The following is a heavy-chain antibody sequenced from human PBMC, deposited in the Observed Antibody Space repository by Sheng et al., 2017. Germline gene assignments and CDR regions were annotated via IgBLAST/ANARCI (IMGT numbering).Heavy chain of an antibody. CDR1: GFTFDDYA. D-gene: IGHD6-19*01. CDR2: ISWNSGSI. J-gene: IGHJ3*02. CDR3: AKGDSGWYFGRHDAFDI. V-gene: IGHV3-9*03. Sequence: EVQLVESGGGLLQPGRSLRLSCAASGFTFDDYAMHWVRQAPGKGLEWVSGISWNSGSIGYADSVKGRFTISRDNAKNSLYLQMNSLRAEDMALYYCAKGDSGWYFGRHDAFDIWGQGTMVTVSS.